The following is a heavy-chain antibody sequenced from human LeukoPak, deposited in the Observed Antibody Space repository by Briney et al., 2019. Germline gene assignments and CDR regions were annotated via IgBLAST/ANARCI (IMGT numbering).Heavy chain of an antibody. D-gene: IGHD3-10*01. CDR2: ISTIGST. V-gene: IGHV4-61*02. CDR1: SGSISSSNYY. J-gene: IGHJ5*02. CDR3: AREGLNMVRGVIPKEAWGWFDP. Sequence: SETLSLTCTVSSGSISSSNYYWSWIRQPAGKGLEWIGRISTIGSTNYNPSLNSRVTISVDTSKNQFSLKLSSVTAADTAVYYCAREGLNMVRGVIPKEAWGWFDPWGQGTLVTVSS.